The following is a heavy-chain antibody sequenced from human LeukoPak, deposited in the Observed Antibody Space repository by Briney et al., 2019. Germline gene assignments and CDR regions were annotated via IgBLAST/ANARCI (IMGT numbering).Heavy chain of an antibody. CDR1: GFTFSSYG. D-gene: IGHD6-19*01. Sequence: QPGGSLRLSCAASGFTFSSYGMHWVRQAPGKGLEWVAVISYDGSNKYYADSVKGRFTISRDNSKNTLYLQMNSLRAEDTAVYYCAKDSWQWLVGGYFDYWGQGTLVTVSS. CDR3: AKDSWQWLVGGYFDY. V-gene: IGHV3-30*18. J-gene: IGHJ4*02. CDR2: ISYDGSNK.